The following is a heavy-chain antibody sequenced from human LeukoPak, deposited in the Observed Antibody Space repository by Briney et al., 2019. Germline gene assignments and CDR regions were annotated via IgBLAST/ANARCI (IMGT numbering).Heavy chain of an antibody. CDR2: INWDGGST. CDR3: AKDLGKVIAAAGTSGFDS. V-gene: IGHV3-43*01. CDR1: GFNFDDYT. Sequence: GGSLRLSCAASGFNFDDYTMHWVRQIPGKSLEWVSLINWDGGSTYYADSVKGRFTISRDTRKNFLYLQMISLRTEDTALYYCAKDLGKVIAAAGTSGFDSWGRGTLVTVSS. D-gene: IGHD6-13*01. J-gene: IGHJ4*01.